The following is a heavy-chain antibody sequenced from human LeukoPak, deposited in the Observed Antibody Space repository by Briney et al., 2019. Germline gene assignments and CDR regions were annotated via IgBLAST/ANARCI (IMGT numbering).Heavy chain of an antibody. CDR1: GYTFTSYY. Sequence: GASVKVSCKASGYTFTSYYMHWVRQAPGQGLEWMGIINPSGGSTSYAQKFQGRVTMTRDMSTSTVYMELSSLRSEDTAVYYCARDQVERTYYYDSSGYPPDYWGQGTLVTVSS. V-gene: IGHV1-46*01. CDR3: ARDQVERTYYYDSSGYPPDY. J-gene: IGHJ4*02. D-gene: IGHD3-22*01. CDR2: INPSGGST.